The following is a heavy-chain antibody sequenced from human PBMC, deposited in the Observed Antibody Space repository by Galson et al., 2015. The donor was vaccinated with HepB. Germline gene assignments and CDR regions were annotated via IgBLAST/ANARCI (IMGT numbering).Heavy chain of an antibody. J-gene: IGHJ5*02. Sequence: SLRLSCAASGFTFSNAWMSWVRQAPGKGLEWVGRIKSKTDGGTTDYAAPVKGRFTISRDDSKNTLYLQMNSLKTEDTAVYYCTSRGYDFWSGSLRRFDPWGQGTLVTVSS. V-gene: IGHV3-15*01. CDR1: GFTFSNAW. D-gene: IGHD3-3*01. CDR3: TSRGYDFWSGSLRRFDP. CDR2: IKSKTDGGTT.